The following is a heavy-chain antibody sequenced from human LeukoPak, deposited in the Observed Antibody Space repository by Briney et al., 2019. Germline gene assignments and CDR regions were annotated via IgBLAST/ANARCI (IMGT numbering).Heavy chain of an antibody. CDR1: GYTFTSYF. J-gene: IGHJ6*02. CDR3: ARDNDYGDYYGMDV. V-gene: IGHV1-2*04. D-gene: IGHD4-17*01. CDR2: INPSSGTT. Sequence: ASVKVSCKASGYTFTSYFMHWVRQAPGQGLEWMGIINPSSGTTSYSQKFQGWVTMTRDTSISTAYMELSRLRSDDTAVYYCARDNDYGDYYGMDVWGQGTTVTVSS.